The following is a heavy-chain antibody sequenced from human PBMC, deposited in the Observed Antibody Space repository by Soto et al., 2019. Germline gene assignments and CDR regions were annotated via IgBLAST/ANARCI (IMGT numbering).Heavy chain of an antibody. CDR1: GFTFSSYG. CDR3: ARELAAPGIFDY. Sequence: GGSLRLSCAASGFTFSSYGMHWVRQAPGKGLEWVAVIWYDGSNKYYADSVKGRFTISRDNSKNTLYLQMNSLRAEDTAVYYCARELAAPGIFDYWGQGTLVTVSS. V-gene: IGHV3-33*01. CDR2: IWYDGSNK. J-gene: IGHJ4*02. D-gene: IGHD3-10*01.